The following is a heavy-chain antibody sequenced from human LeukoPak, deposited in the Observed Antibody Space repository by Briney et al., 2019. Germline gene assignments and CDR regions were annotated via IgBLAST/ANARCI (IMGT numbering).Heavy chain of an antibody. D-gene: IGHD5-12*01. CDR3: AKEGSDGGYLYSSHLTGAFDY. CDR2: ISGSGGST. V-gene: IGHV3-23*01. Sequence: GGSLRLSCAASGFTFSSYAMSWVRQAPGKGLEWVSAISGSGGSTYYADSVKGRFTISRDNSKNTLYLQMNSLRAEDTAVYYCAKEGSDGGYLYSSHLTGAFDYWGQGTLVTVSS. J-gene: IGHJ4*02. CDR1: GFTFSSYA.